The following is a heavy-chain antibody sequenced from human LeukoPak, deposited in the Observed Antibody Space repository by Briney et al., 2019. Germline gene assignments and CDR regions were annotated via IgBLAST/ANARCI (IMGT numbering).Heavy chain of an antibody. CDR1: GGSISSYY. CDR3: ARANCSSTSCHSGPYYYYGMDV. V-gene: IGHV4-59*01. Sequence: SETLSLTCTVSGGSISSYYWSWIRQPPGKGLEWIGYIYYSGSTNYNPSPKSRVTISVDTSKNQFSLKLSSVTAADTAVYYCARANCSSTSCHSGPYYYYGMDVWGQGTTVTVSS. J-gene: IGHJ6*02. D-gene: IGHD2-2*02. CDR2: IYYSGST.